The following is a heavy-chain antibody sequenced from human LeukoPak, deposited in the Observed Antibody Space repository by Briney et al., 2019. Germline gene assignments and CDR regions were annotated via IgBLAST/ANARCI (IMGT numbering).Heavy chain of an antibody. V-gene: IGHV4-39*01. CDR1: GGSISSSSHY. D-gene: IGHD2-21*01. J-gene: IGHJ5*02. CDR2: INYSGST. Sequence: SETLSLTCTVSGGSISSSSHYWGWIRQPPGKGLEWIGSINYSGSTQYNPSPKSRVTISVDTSKNQFSLKVRFLTAADTAVYYCARHVVADWFDPWGQGTLVTVSS. CDR3: ARHVVADWFDP.